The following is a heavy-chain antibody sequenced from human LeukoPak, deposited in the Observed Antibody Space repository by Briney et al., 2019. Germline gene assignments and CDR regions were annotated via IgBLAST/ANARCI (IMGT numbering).Heavy chain of an antibody. CDR1: GYTFTGYY. J-gene: IGHJ4*02. Sequence: VASVKVSCKASGYTFTGYYMHWVRQAPGQGLEWMGWINPNSGGTNYTQKFQGRVTMTRDTSISTAYMELSRLRSDDTAVYYCARGELGIVVVPAATRLDYWGQGTLATVSS. V-gene: IGHV1-2*02. CDR2: INPNSGGT. CDR3: ARGELGIVVVPAATRLDY. D-gene: IGHD2-2*03.